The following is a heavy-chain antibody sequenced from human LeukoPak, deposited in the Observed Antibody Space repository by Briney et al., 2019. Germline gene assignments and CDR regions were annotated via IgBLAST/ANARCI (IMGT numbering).Heavy chain of an antibody. V-gene: IGHV3-15*01. CDR3: AAVGEWLSNAFNT. D-gene: IGHD3-3*01. Sequence: GGSLRPSCAASGFTFSIAWMSWVRQAPGKGLEWVGRIKSRGDGETRDYAAPVKDRFIISRDDSKSTLYLQMNSLRTEDTAIYYCAAVGEWLSNAFNTWGQGTMVTVSA. J-gene: IGHJ3*02. CDR1: GFTFSIAW. CDR2: IKSRGDGETR.